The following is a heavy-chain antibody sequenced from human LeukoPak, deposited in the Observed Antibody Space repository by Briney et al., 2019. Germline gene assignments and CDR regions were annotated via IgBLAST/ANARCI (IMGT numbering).Heavy chain of an antibody. CDR2: IFHSGST. J-gene: IGHJ5*02. V-gene: IGHV4-4*07. CDR3: ARSRIVLADSLDP. CDR1: GGSISSYY. D-gene: IGHD6-19*01. Sequence: SETLSLTCTVSGGSISSYYWNWIRQPAGKGLEWIGRIFHSGSTNYNPSLNSRVTMSVDTSKNQFSLKLSSVTAADTAVYYCARSRIVLADSLDPWGQGTLVTVSS.